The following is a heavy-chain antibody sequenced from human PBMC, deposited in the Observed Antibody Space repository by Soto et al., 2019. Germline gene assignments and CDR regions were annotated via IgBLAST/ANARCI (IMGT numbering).Heavy chain of an antibody. J-gene: IGHJ6*02. CDR3: ARVFWGGYSSSWYAGYGMDV. CDR1: GGSISSGDYY. CDR2: IYYSGST. D-gene: IGHD6-13*01. V-gene: IGHV4-30-4*01. Sequence: SETLSLTCTVSGGSISSGDYYWSWIRQPPGKGLEWIGYIYYSGSTYYNPSLTSRVTISVDTSKNQFSLKLSSVTAADTAVYYCARVFWGGYSSSWYAGYGMDVWGQGTTVTVSS.